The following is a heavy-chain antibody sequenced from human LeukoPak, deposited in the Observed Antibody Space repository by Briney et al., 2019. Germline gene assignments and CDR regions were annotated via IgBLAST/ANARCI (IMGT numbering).Heavy chain of an antibody. CDR3: AREAEGATNPSQFDY. V-gene: IGHV1-69*13. J-gene: IGHJ4*02. CDR2: IIPIFGTA. CDR1: GYTFTNYY. D-gene: IGHD1-26*01. Sequence: SVKVSCKASGYTFTNYYMHWVRQAPGQGLEWMGGIIPIFGTANYAQKFQGRVTITADESTSTAYMELSSLRSEDTAVYYCAREAEGATNPSQFDYWGQGTLVTVSS.